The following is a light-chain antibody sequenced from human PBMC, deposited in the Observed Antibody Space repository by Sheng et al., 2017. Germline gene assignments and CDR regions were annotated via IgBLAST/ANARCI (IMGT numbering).Light chain of an antibody. CDR2: AAS. V-gene: IGKV1-39*01. J-gene: IGKJ2*03. CDR3: QQSYSTRYS. CDR1: QRINNY. Sequence: DIQMTQSPSSLSASVGDRVTITCRASQRINNYLNWYQQKPGKVPKLLIYAASSLQSGVPSRFSGSGSGTDFTLTISSVQPEDFATYYCQQSYSTRYSFGQGTKVDIK.